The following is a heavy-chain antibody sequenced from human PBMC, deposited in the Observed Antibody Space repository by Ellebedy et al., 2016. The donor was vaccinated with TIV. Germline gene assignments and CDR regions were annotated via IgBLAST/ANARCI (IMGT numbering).Heavy chain of an antibody. CDR3: ARMTSRGFSTPAY. D-gene: IGHD2-2*01. CDR1: GFSISGGYY. CDR2: MYHSGST. V-gene: IGHV4-38-2*02. Sequence: SETLSLXXSVSGFSISGGYYWGWIRQTPGKGLEWIVSMYHSGSTYYNPSLKSRVTISVDTSKNQMSLKVTSVTAADTAIYYCARMTSRGFSTPAYWGQGTLVTVSS. J-gene: IGHJ4*02.